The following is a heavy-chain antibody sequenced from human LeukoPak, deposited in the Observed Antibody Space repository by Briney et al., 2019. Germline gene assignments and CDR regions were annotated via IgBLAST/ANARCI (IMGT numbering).Heavy chain of an antibody. J-gene: IGHJ6*03. CDR3: ARGSGAVADYYYYMEV. CDR1: GFTFSSYS. CDR2: ISSSSSYI. V-gene: IGHV3-21*01. Sequence: GGSLRLSCAASGFTFSSYSMNWVRQAPGKGLEWVSSISSSSSYIYYADSVKGRFTISRDNAKISLYLQMNSLRAEDTAVYYCARGSGAVADYYYYMEVWGKGTTVTVSS. D-gene: IGHD6-19*01.